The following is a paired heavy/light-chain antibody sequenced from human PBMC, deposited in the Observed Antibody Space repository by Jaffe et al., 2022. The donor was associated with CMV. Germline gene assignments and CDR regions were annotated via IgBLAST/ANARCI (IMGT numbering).Heavy chain of an antibody. CDR1: GFTFTAFY. V-gene: IGHV1-46*01. J-gene: IGHJ6*03. Sequence: QVQLEQSGAEVKKPGASVQVSCKASGFTFTAFYIHWVRQAPGQGLEWMGMINPTAGSTLFAQKFQGRITMTGETSTTTVYMDLSSLRSEDTAVYYCARGPFYRGEDYYYYSMDVWGKGTTVTVS. CDR3: ARGPFYRGEDYYYYSMDV. D-gene: IGHD3-10*01. CDR2: INPTAGST.
Light chain of an antibody. Sequence: SSELTQDPAVSVALGQTVRITCQGDTLRRSPANWYQQKPGQAPVLVIDGQNNRPSGIPDRFSGSSSGITASLIITGAQAEDEAAYYCNSRDSSTDHHVVFGGGTKLTVL. CDR3: NSRDSSTDHHVV. V-gene: IGLV3-19*01. CDR1: TLRRSP. J-gene: IGLJ2*01. CDR2: GQN.